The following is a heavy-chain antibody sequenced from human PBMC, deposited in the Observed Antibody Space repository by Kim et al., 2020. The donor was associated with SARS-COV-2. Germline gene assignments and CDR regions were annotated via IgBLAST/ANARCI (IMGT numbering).Heavy chain of an antibody. J-gene: IGHJ4*02. D-gene: IGHD3-22*01. CDR3: AKDEDWDDSSGYPPFY. Sequence: SVKGRFTISRDNSKNTLYLQMNSLRAEDTAVYYCAKDEDWDDSSGYPPFYWGQGTLVTVSS. V-gene: IGHV3-23*01.